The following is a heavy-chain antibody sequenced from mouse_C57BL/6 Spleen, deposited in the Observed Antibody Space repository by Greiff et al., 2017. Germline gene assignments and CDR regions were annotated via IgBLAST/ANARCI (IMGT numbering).Heavy chain of an antibody. V-gene: IGHV1-76*01. CDR3: AKDDGFPWFAY. J-gene: IGHJ3*01. CDR2: IYPGSGNT. Sequence: VQLQQSGAELVRPGASVKLSCKASGYTFTDYYINWVKQRPGQGLEWIARIYPGSGNTYYNEKFKGKATLTAEKSSSTAYMQLSSLTSEDSAVYFCAKDDGFPWFAYWGQGTLVTVSA. D-gene: IGHD2-3*01. CDR1: GYTFTDYY.